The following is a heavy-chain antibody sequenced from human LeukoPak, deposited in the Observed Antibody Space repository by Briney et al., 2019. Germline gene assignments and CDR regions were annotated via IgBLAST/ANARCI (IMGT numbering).Heavy chain of an antibody. D-gene: IGHD6-19*01. CDR2: INHSGST. J-gene: IGHJ4*02. CDR1: GGSFSGYY. V-gene: IGHV4-34*01. Sequence: PSETLSLTCAVYGGSFSGYYWSWIRQSPGKGLEWIGEINHSGSTNYNPSLKSRVTISVDTSKNQFSLKLSSVTAADTAVYYCARGKGGWYRPFDYWGQGTLVTVSS. CDR3: ARGKGGWYRPFDY.